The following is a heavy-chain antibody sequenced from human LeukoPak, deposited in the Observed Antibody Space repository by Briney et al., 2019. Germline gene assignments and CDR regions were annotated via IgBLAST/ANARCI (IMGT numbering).Heavy chain of an antibody. CDR2: ISGSGGST. V-gene: IGHV3-23*01. D-gene: IGHD6-13*01. J-gene: IGHJ4*02. CDR1: GFTFSSYA. Sequence: GGSLRLSCAASGFTFSSYAMSWVRLAPGKGLEWVSAISGSGGSTYYADSVKGRFTISRDNSKNTLYLQMNSLRAEDTAVYYCARSWEQQQVGGPNDYWGQGTLVTVSS. CDR3: ARSWEQQQVGGPNDY.